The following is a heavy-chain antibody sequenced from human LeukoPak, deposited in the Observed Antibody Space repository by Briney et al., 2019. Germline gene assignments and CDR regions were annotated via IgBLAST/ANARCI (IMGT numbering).Heavy chain of an antibody. CDR1: GGSISSGDYY. Sequence: SETLSLTCTVSGGSISSGDYYWSWIRQPPGKGLEWIGYIYYSGSTNYNPSLKSRVTISVDTSKNQFSLKLSSVTAADTAVYYCARAGVLWFGELLRTPYFDYWGQGTLVTVSS. CDR2: IYYSGST. V-gene: IGHV4-61*08. J-gene: IGHJ4*02. D-gene: IGHD3-10*01. CDR3: ARAGVLWFGELLRTPYFDY.